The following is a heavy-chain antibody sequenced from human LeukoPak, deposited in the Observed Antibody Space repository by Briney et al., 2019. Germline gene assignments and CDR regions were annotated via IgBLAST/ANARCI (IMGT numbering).Heavy chain of an antibody. D-gene: IGHD3-10*01. Sequence: ASVKVSCKASGYTLTSYYMHWVRQAPGQGLEWMGWINPNSGGTNYAQKFQGRVTMTRDTSISTAYMELSRLRSDDTAVYYCARGERITMVRGVSLGAFDIWGQGTMVTVSS. CDR1: GYTLTSYY. V-gene: IGHV1-2*02. J-gene: IGHJ3*02. CDR2: INPNSGGT. CDR3: ARGERITMVRGVSLGAFDI.